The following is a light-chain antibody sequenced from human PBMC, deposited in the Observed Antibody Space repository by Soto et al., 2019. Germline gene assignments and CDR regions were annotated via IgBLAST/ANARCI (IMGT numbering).Light chain of an antibody. CDR3: AAWDDSLNGPV. V-gene: IGLV1-47*02. CDR1: ASNIGTFY. J-gene: IGLJ2*01. CDR2: ADN. Sequence: QSVLTQPPSASATPGQGVTVSCSGSASNIGTFYVSWYQHLPGTAPKLLIYADNQRPSGVPDRFSGSKSGTSASLAISGLRSGDEADYYCAAWDDSLNGPVFGGGTKVTVL.